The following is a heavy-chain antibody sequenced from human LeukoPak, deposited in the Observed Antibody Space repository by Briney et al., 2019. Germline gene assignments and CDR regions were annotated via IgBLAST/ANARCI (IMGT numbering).Heavy chain of an antibody. CDR1: GDIVSSNSAA. J-gene: IGHJ5*02. CDR3: ARQGYCRFDR. D-gene: IGHD2-21*01. Sequence: SQTLSLTCAISGDIVSSNSAAWNWSRQSSARGLEWLGRTYYDSKWYNDYAVSVKSRITINPDTSKNQFSLQLNSVTPEDTAVYYCARQGYCRFDRWGQGSLVTVSS. V-gene: IGHV6-1*01. CDR2: TYYDSKWYN.